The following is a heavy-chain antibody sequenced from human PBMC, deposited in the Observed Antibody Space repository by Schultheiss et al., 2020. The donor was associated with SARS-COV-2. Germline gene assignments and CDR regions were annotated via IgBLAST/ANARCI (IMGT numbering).Heavy chain of an antibody. CDR1: GFTCSGSA. V-gene: IGHV3-73*01. D-gene: IGHD2-2*02. Sequence: GGSLRLSCAASGFTCSGSAMHWVRQASGKGLEWVGRIRSKANSYATAYAASVKCRFTISRDDSKNTAYLQMNSLKTEDTAVYYCTSPYYCSSTSCYTVDYWGQGTLVTVSS. CDR2: IRSKANSYAT. J-gene: IGHJ4*02. CDR3: TSPYYCSSTSCYTVDY.